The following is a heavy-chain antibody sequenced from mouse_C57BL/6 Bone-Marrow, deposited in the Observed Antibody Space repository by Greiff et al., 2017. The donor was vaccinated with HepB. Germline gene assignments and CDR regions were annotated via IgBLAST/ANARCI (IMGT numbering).Heavy chain of an antibody. CDR2: IDPSDSYT. Sequence: QVQLQQSGAELVKPGASVKLSCKASGYTFTSYWMQWVKQRPGQGLEWIGEIDPSDSYTNYNQKFKGKATLTVDTSSSTAYMQLSSLTSEDSAVYYCARAPNLLLRSDYWGQGTTLTVSS. CDR3: ARAPNLLLRSDY. J-gene: IGHJ2*01. CDR1: GYTFTSYW. V-gene: IGHV1-50*01. D-gene: IGHD1-1*01.